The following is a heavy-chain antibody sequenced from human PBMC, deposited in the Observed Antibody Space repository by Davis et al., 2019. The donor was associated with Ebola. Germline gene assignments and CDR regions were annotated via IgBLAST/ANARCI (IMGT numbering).Heavy chain of an antibody. CDR3: ARDIVVVVAGNYYFDY. D-gene: IGHD2-15*01. V-gene: IGHV3-7*01. Sequence: GGSLRLSCAASEFTFSSYWMSWVRQAPGKGLEWVADIKYDGSEKYYVDSVKGRFTISRDNAKKSLYLQMNSLRAEDTAVYYCARDIVVVVAGNYYFDYWGQGTLVTVSS. CDR2: IKYDGSEK. CDR1: EFTFSSYW. J-gene: IGHJ4*02.